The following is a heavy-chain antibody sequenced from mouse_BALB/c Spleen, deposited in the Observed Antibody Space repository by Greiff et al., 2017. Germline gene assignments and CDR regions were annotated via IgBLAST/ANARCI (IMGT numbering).Heavy chain of an antibody. J-gene: IGHJ4*01. V-gene: IGHV5-17*02. CDR2: ISSGSSTI. CDR3: ARLDDYYAMDY. CDR1: GFTFSSFG. Sequence: VQLKESGGGLVQPGGSRKLSCAASGFTFSSFGMHWVRQAPEKGLEWVAYISSGSSTIYYADTVKGRFTISRDNPKNTLFLQMTSLRSEDTAMYYCARLDDYYAMDYWGQGTSVTVSS.